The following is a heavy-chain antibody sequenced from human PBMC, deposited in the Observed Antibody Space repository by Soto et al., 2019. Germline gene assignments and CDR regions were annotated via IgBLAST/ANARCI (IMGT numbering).Heavy chain of an antibody. CDR1: GFTFSSYG. Sequence: QVQLVESGGGVVQPGRSLRLSCAASGFTFSSYGMHWVRQAPGKGLEWVAVISYDGSNKYYADSVKGRFTISRDNSKNTLYLQMNSLRAEDTAVYYCAKFGITIFEVVHDAFDIWGQGTMVTVSS. CDR2: ISYDGSNK. V-gene: IGHV3-30*18. CDR3: AKFGITIFEVVHDAFDI. D-gene: IGHD3-3*01. J-gene: IGHJ3*02.